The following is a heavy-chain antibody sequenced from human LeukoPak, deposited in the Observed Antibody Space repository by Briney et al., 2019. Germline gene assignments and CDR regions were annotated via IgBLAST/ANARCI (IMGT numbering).Heavy chain of an antibody. V-gene: IGHV3-48*01. CDR1: GFTFSSYS. CDR3: AKTLRGGDWYFDY. D-gene: IGHD2-21*02. Sequence: GGSLRLSCAASGFTFSSYSMNWVRQAPGKGLEWVSYISSSSSTIYYADSVKGRFTISRDNAKNSLYLQMNSLRAEDTAVYHCAKTLRGGDWYFDYWGQGTLVTVSS. CDR2: ISSSSSTI. J-gene: IGHJ4*02.